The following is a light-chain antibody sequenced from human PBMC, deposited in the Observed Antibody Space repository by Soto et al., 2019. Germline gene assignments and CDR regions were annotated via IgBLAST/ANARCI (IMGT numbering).Light chain of an antibody. Sequence: DIQMTQSPSSLSASIGERVTITCRASQSISNYLNWFQQKPGEAPKLLIYAASSLPSGVPSRFSGSGSGTDFTLTISSLQSEDFATYYCQQSSSSLFTFGPGTKVDLK. CDR1: QSISNY. J-gene: IGKJ3*01. CDR2: AAS. CDR3: QQSSSSLFT. V-gene: IGKV1-39*01.